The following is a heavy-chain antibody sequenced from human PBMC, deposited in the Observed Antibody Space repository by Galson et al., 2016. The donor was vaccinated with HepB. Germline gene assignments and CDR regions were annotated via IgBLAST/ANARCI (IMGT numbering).Heavy chain of an antibody. Sequence: SLRLSCAASEFTFSDHYMSWLRQAPGKGLEFLSFISSSGYTIHYADSVKGRFTISRDNARNSLYLQMNSLRVEDTAVYYCAKVFRDESGWKLYQYYGLDVWGQGTTVTVSS. CDR2: ISSSGYTI. CDR3: AKVFRDESGWKLYQYYGLDV. D-gene: IGHD6-19*01. J-gene: IGHJ6*02. V-gene: IGHV3-11*01. CDR1: EFTFSDHY.